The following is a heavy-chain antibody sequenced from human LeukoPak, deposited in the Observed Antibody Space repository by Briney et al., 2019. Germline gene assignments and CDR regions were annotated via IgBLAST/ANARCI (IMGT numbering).Heavy chain of an antibody. CDR3: ARDSGHTGYDLLDY. CDR2: IKHDGSEK. CDR1: GFTLNSYW. D-gene: IGHD5-12*01. Sequence: PGGSLRLSCADSGFTLNSYWMGWVRQTPGKGLEWVANIKHDGSEKYYVDSVEGRFTISRDNAKNSLFLQMNSLRAEDTAVYYCARDSGHTGYDLLDYWGQGTLVTVSS. V-gene: IGHV3-7*01. J-gene: IGHJ4*02.